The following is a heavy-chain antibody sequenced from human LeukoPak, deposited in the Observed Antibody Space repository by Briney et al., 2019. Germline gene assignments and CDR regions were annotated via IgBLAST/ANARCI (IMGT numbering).Heavy chain of an antibody. J-gene: IGHJ4*02. CDR3: ARIQTYYDSSGYYTPGVD. CDR1: GFTFSRYW. V-gene: IGHV3-7*01. CDR2: IKQDGSEK. Sequence: SGGSLRLSCAASGFTFSRYWMSWVRQAPGKGLEWVANIKQDGSEKYYVDSVKGRFTIPRDNAKNSLYLQMNSLRAEDTAIYYCARIQTYYDSSGYYTPGVDWGQGTLVTVSS. D-gene: IGHD3-22*01.